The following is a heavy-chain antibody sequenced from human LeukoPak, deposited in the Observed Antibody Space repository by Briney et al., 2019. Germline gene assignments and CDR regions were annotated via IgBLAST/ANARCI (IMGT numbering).Heavy chain of an antibody. CDR3: ARQEYDILTGYYSGPLSANWFDP. J-gene: IGHJ5*02. CDR2: IYYSGST. CDR1: GGSISSYY. Sequence: PSETLSLTCTVSGGSISSYYWSWIRQPPGKGLEWIGYIYYSGSTNYNPSLKSRVTISVDTSKNQFSLKLSSVTAADTAVYYCARQEYDILTGYYSGPLSANWFDPWGQGTLVTVSS. D-gene: IGHD3-9*01. V-gene: IGHV4-59*08.